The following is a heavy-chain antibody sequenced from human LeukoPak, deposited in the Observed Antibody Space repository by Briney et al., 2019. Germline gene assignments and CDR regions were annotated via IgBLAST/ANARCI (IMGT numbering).Heavy chain of an antibody. V-gene: IGHV1-2*02. CDR1: GYTFTGYY. Sequence: ASVKVSYKASGYTFTGYYMHWVRQAPGQGLEWMGWINPNSGGTNYAQKLQGRVTMTTDTSTSTAYMELRSLRSDDTAVYYCARGRVTMVRGGGYMDVWGKGTTVTVSS. CDR2: INPNSGGT. CDR3: ARGRVTMVRGGGYMDV. D-gene: IGHD3-10*01. J-gene: IGHJ6*03.